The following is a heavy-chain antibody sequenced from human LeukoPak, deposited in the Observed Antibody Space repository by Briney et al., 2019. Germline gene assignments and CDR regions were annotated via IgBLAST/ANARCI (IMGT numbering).Heavy chain of an antibody. CDR3: ARDLGTPTADLL. CDR2: ISYDGSNK. V-gene: IGHV3-30-3*01. Sequence: GGSLRLSCAASGFTFSSYAMHWVRQAPGKGLEWVAVISYDGSNKYYADSVKGRFTISRDNSKNTLYLQMNSPRAEDTAVYYCARDLGTPTADLLWGQGTLVTVSS. CDR1: GFTFSSYA. D-gene: IGHD3-9*01. J-gene: IGHJ4*02.